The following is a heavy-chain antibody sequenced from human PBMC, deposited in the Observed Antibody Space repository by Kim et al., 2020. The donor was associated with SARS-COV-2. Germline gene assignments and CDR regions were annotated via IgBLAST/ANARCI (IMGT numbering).Heavy chain of an antibody. J-gene: IGHJ4*02. CDR1: GFTVSSNY. V-gene: IGHV3-53*01. Sequence: GGSLRLSCAASGFTVSSNYMSWVRQAPGKGLEWVSVIYSGGSTYYADSVKGRFTISRDNSKNTLYLQMNSLRAEDTAVYYCASSLATYYYGSGSSHWGQGSLVTVSS. D-gene: IGHD3-10*01. CDR2: IYSGGST. CDR3: ASSLATYYYGSGSSH.